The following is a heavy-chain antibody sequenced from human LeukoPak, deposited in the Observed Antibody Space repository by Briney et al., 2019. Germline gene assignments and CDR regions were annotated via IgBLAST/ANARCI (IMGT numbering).Heavy chain of an antibody. Sequence: SETLSLTCTVSGGSISSYYWRWIRQPPGKGLEWIGYIYYTGSTSYNPSLMSRVTISVDTSKNQCSLKLTSVTAADTAVYYCAGGREWTCYYWGQGTLVTVSS. CDR1: GGSISSYY. CDR3: AGGREWTCYY. CDR2: IYYTGST. D-gene: IGHD3-3*01. V-gene: IGHV4-59*01. J-gene: IGHJ4*02.